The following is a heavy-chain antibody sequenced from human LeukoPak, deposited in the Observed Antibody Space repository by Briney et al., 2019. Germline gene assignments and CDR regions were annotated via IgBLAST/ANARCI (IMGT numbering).Heavy chain of an antibody. CDR2: TYYSGST. Sequence: KPSETLSLTCTVSGGSISSYYWSWIRQPPGKGLEWIGYTYYSGSTNYNPSLKSRVTISVDTSKNQFSLKLSSVTAADTAVYYCARDDRRTGRDYWGQGTLVTVSS. J-gene: IGHJ4*02. D-gene: IGHD7-27*01. CDR1: GGSISSYY. CDR3: ARDDRRTGRDY. V-gene: IGHV4-59*01.